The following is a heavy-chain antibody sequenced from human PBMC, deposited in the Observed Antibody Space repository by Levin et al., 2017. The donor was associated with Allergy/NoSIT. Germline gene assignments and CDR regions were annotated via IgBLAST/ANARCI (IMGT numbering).Heavy chain of an antibody. J-gene: IGHJ4*02. D-gene: IGHD1-1*01. Sequence: SQTLSLTCTVSGGSISTYYWSWIRQPPGKGLEWIAYIYYTGITNYNPSLKSRATISVDTSKNQFSLKLTSVTAADTAVYYCARGSGMGAIRNYWGQGTLVTVSS. V-gene: IGHV4-59*01. CDR3: ARGSGMGAIRNY. CDR1: GGSISTYY. CDR2: IYYTGIT.